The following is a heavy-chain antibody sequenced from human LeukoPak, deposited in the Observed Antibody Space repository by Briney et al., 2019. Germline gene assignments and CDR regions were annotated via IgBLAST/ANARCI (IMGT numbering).Heavy chain of an antibody. J-gene: IGHJ4*02. CDR1: GYTFSIYG. CDR3: ARGDTVTNNFDY. Sequence: ASVKVSCKASGYTFSIYGITWVGQAPGQGLEWMGWISTYNGNTNYAQKLQGRVTMTTDTSTSTAYMELRSLRSDDTAVYYCARGDTVTNNFDYWGQGTLVTVSS. D-gene: IGHD4-17*01. CDR2: ISTYNGNT. V-gene: IGHV1-18*01.